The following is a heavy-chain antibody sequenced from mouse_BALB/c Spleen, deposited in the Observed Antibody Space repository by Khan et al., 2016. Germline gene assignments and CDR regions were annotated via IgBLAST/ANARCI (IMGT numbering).Heavy chain of an antibody. D-gene: IGHD1-1*01. CDR3: ARDYYGSSYFDY. Sequence: EVQLQESGPGLVKPSQSLSLTCTVTGYSITSDYAWNWIRQFPGNKLEWMGYISYSGSTSYNPSLKSRISITRDTSKNQFFLQLNSVTTEDTATYYCARDYYGSSYFDYWGQGTTVTVSS. V-gene: IGHV3-2*02. J-gene: IGHJ2*01. CDR1: GYSITSDYA. CDR2: ISYSGST.